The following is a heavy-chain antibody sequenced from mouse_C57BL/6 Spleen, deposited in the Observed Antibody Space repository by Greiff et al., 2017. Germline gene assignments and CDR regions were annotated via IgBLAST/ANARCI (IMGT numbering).Heavy chain of an antibody. V-gene: IGHV5-17*01. J-gene: IGHJ4*01. CDR2: ISSGSSTI. CDR1: GFTFSDYG. D-gene: IGHD2-3*01. Sequence: EVQRVESGGGLVKPGGSLKLSCAASGFTFSDYGMHWVRQAPEKGLEWVAYISSGSSTIYYEDTVKGRFTITRDNPKNTLFLQMTSLRSEDAAMYYCARLGIYDGYYVGAMDYWGQGTSVTVSS. CDR3: ARLGIYDGYYVGAMDY.